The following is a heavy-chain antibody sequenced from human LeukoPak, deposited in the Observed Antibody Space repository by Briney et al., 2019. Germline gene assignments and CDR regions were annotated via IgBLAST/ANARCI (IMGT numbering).Heavy chain of an antibody. D-gene: IGHD3-9*01. V-gene: IGHV3-11*04. CDR1: GFTFSDYY. Sequence: GGSLRLSCAASGFTFSDYYMSWIRQAPGKGLEWVSYISSSGSTIYYADSVKGRFTVSRDNAKNSLYLQMNSLRADDTAVYYCARAFYDPLIGYPGYFDYWGQGTLVTVSS. J-gene: IGHJ4*02. CDR3: ARAFYDPLIGYPGYFDY. CDR2: ISSSGSTI.